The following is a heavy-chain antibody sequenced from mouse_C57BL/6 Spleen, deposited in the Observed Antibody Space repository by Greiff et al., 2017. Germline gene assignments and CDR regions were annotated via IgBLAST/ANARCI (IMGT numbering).Heavy chain of an antibody. V-gene: IGHV1-61*01. J-gene: IGHJ3*01. CDR1: GYTFTSYW. Sequence: QVQLQQPGAELVRPGSSVKLSCKASGYTFTSYWMDWVKQRPGQGLEWIGNIYPSDSETHYNQKFKDKAKLTVDKSASTAYMQLSSLTSEDSAVYYCARGSNYAGFAYWGQGTLVTVSA. D-gene: IGHD2-5*01. CDR2: IYPSDSET. CDR3: ARGSNYAGFAY.